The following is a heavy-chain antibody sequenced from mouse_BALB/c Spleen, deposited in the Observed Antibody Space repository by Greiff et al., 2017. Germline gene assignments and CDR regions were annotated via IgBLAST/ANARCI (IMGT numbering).Heavy chain of an antibody. V-gene: IGHV5-6*01. CDR2: ISSGGSYT. J-gene: IGHJ4*01. CDR3: ARQLGLYAMDY. D-gene: IGHD4-1*01. Sequence: EVQGVESGGDLVKPGGSLKLSCAASGFTFSSYGMSWVRQTPDKRLEWVATISSGGSYTYYPDSVKGRFTISRDNAKNTLYLQMSSLKSEDTAMYYCARQLGLYAMDYWGQGTSVTVSS. CDR1: GFTFSSYG.